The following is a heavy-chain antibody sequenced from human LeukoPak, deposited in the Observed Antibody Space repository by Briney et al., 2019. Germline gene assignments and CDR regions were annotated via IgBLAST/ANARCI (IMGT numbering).Heavy chain of an antibody. CDR3: ARHKGYSSSLHFDY. CDR1: GFTVSGDY. Sequence: GGSLRLSCAASGFTVSGDYMSWVRQAPGKGLEWVSAISGSGGSTYYADSVKGRFTISRDNSKNTLYLQMNSLRAEDTAVYYCARHKGYSSSLHFDYWGQGTLVTVSS. V-gene: IGHV3-23*01. CDR2: ISGSGGST. J-gene: IGHJ4*02. D-gene: IGHD6-13*01.